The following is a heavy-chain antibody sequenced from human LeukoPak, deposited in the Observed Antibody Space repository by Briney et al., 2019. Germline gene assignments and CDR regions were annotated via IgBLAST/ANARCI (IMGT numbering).Heavy chain of an antibody. CDR3: ARVVGATQFGYYYYYMDV. V-gene: IGHV3-48*01. J-gene: IGHJ6*03. CDR1: GFTFSNAW. CDR2: TSIVGGTN. D-gene: IGHD1-26*01. Sequence: PGGSLRLSCAASGFTFSNAWMNWVRQAPGKGLEWVSYTSIVGGTNSYADSVKGRFTISRDNAKNSLFLQLNSLRAEDTAVYYCARVVGATQFGYYYYYMDVWGKGTTVTVSS.